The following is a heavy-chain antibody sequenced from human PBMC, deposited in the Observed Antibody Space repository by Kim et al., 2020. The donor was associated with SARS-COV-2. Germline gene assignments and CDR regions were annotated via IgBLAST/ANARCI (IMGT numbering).Heavy chain of an antibody. J-gene: IGHJ4*02. CDR3: ARAVLYSSTWHCDY. CDR1: GFTFSSYW. V-gene: IGHV3-7*01. D-gene: IGHD6-13*01. CDR2: IKQDGSVI. Sequence: GGSLRLSCGASGFTFSSYWMSWVSQAPGKGLEWVANIKQDGSVIHYVDSVRGRFTVSRDNAKNSLYLQMSSLRAEDSAVYYCARAVLYSSTWHCDYWGQGTLVTVSS.